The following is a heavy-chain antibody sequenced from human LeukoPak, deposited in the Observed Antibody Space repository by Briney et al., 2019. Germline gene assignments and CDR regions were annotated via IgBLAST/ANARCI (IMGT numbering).Heavy chain of an antibody. J-gene: IGHJ4*02. CDR3: AREPEFGEYDY. CDR1: GFIFYSYL. V-gene: IGHV3-30*04. Sequence: PGGSLRLSCAASGFIFYSYLMHWVRRTPGKGLEWVAAMSYDGTIEYYPDSVKGRFTISRDNSKNTVFLQMNSLRVEDSALYYCAREPEFGEYDYWGQGTLVTVSS. D-gene: IGHD3-10*01. CDR2: MSYDGTIE.